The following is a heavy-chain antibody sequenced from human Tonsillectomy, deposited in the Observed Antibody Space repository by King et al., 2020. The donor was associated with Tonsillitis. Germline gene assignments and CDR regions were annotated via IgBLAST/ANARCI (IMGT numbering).Heavy chain of an antibody. CDR2: IYYTGST. D-gene: IGHD5-24*01. J-gene: IGHJ3*02. Sequence: VQLQESGPGLVKPSETLSLTCTVSGASISSYYWSWIRQPPGKGLEWIGYIYYTGSTNYNPPLKSRVTMSVDTSKNQFSLKLSSGTAADTAVDYCARQIRGGDGYNQAFDIWGQGTMVTVSS. CDR3: ARQIRGGDGYNQAFDI. V-gene: IGHV4-59*01. CDR1: GASISSYY.